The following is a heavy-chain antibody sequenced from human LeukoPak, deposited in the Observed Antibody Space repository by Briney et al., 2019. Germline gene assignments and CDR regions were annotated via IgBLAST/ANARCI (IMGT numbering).Heavy chain of an antibody. V-gene: IGHV1-69*13. J-gene: IGHJ5*02. Sequence: SVKVSCKASGGTFSSYAISWVRQAPGQGLEWMGGIIPTFGTANYAQKFQGRVTITADESTSTAYMELSSLRSEDTAVYYCARSGGHCSSTSCYLGGWFDPWGQGTLVTVSS. D-gene: IGHD2-2*01. CDR1: GGTFSSYA. CDR3: ARSGGHCSSTSCYLGGWFDP. CDR2: IIPTFGTA.